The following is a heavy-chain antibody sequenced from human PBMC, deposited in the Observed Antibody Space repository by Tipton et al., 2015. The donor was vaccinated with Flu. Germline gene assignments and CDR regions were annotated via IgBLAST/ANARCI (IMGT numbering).Heavy chain of an antibody. CDR2: INWNGISV. CDR3: AKDMRDSSSLDYYYCSGMDV. CDR1: GFTFSNYA. V-gene: IGHV3-9*01. D-gene: IGHD3-22*01. J-gene: IGHJ6*02. Sequence: SLRLSCAASGFTFSNYAMTWVRQAPGKGLEWVSSINWNGISVGYAASVKGRFTIYRDNTKNSLYLQMDSLKTEDTALYYCAKDMRDSSSLDYYYCSGMDVWGQGATVTVSS.